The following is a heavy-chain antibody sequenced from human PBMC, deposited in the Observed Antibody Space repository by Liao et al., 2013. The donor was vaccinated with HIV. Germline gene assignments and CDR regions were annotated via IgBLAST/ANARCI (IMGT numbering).Heavy chain of an antibody. Sequence: QVQMQESGPGLVKTLETLSLTCSVSRGSMNTGSFYWSWIRQPAGKGLEWIGRIYTSGSTNYNPSLKSRVTISVDTSKNQFSLKLSSVTAADTAVYYCARGLYYYYYMDVWGKGTTVTVSS. V-gene: IGHV4-61*02. CDR2: IYTSGST. J-gene: IGHJ6*03. CDR3: ARGLYYYYYMDV. CDR1: RGSMNTGSFY.